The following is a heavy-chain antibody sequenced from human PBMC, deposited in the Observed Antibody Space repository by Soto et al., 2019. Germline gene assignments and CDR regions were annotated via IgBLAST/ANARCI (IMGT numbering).Heavy chain of an antibody. D-gene: IGHD6-19*01. J-gene: IGHJ2*01. CDR1: GGTFRNYA. V-gene: IGHV1-69*12. CDR3: AQTLGLAVAGPGRFDL. CDR2: INPIFCTA. Sequence: QVQLVQSGAEVKKPGSSVKVSCKASGGTFRNYAITWVRQAPGQGLEWMGWINPIFCTANYAQKFQGRVTITEDESMRTAYMELSRLRSEDTAAYYCAQTLGLAVAGPGRFDLWGRGTLVTVSS.